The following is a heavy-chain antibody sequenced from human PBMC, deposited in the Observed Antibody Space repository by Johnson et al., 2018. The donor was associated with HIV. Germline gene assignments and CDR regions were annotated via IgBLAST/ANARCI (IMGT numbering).Heavy chain of an antibody. CDR1: GFTFDDYA. V-gene: IGHV3-9*01. CDR3: ARVGVDDAFDF. Sequence: VQLVESGGGLVQPGRSLRLSCAASGFTFDDYAMHWVRPTPGKGPEWISGLSWNSNTIGYADSVKGRFTISRDNAKNSLFLQMNSLRAEDTALYSCARVGVDDAFDFWGQGTMVTVSS. CDR2: LSWNSNTI. J-gene: IGHJ3*01. D-gene: IGHD2-15*01.